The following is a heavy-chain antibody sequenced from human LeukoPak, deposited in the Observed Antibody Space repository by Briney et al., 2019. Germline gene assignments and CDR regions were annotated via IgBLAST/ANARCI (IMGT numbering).Heavy chain of an antibody. V-gene: IGHV3-23*01. J-gene: IGHJ4*02. CDR3: ASAGSHYDFWSGYSIDY. D-gene: IGHD3-3*01. CDR2: ISGSGVTT. Sequence: GGSLRLSCAASGFTFSSYAMSWVRQAPGKGLEWVSVISGSGVTTYYADSVKGRFTISRGNSKNTLYLQMNSLRAEDTAVYYCASAGSHYDFWSGYSIDYWGQGTLVTVSS. CDR1: GFTFSSYA.